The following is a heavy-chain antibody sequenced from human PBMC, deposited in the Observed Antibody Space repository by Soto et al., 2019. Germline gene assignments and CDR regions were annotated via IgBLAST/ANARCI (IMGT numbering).Heavy chain of an antibody. V-gene: IGHV3-23*01. CDR2: ISGSGGST. CDR1: GFTFSSYA. J-gene: IGHJ6*02. Sequence: PGGSLRLSCAASGFTFSSYAMSWVRQAPGKGLEWVSAISGSGGSTYYADSVKGRFTISRDNSKNTLYLQMNSLRAEDTAVYYCAKGRDIVLMVYASPYYYGMDVWGQGTTVTVSS. CDR3: AKGRDIVLMVYASPYYYGMDV. D-gene: IGHD2-8*01.